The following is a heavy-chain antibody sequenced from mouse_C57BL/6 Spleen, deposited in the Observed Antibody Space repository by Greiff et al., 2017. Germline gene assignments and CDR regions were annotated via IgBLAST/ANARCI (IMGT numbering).Heavy chain of an antibody. V-gene: IGHV3-6*01. CDR2: ISYDGSN. Sequence: EVKLMESGPGLVKPSQSLSLTCSVTGYSITSGYYWNWIRQFPGNKLEWMGYISYDGSNNYNPSLKNRISITRDTSKNQFFLKLNSVTTEDTATYYCAREYYGSRFAMDYWGQGTSVTVSS. CDR3: AREYYGSRFAMDY. D-gene: IGHD1-1*01. CDR1: GYSITSGYY. J-gene: IGHJ4*01.